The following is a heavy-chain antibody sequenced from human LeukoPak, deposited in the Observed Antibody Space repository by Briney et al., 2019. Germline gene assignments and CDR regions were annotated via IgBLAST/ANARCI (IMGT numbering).Heavy chain of an antibody. CDR1: GFPFSDFY. CDR2: IFSSDSTI. J-gene: IGHJ4*02. D-gene: IGHD5-12*01. CDR3: ASGGGGYSAYFDS. V-gene: IGHV3-11*01. Sequence: GGSLRLSCAASGFPFSDFYMSWIRQAPGKGLEWVSSIFSSDSTIYYTDSVRGRFTISRDNAKNSVYLQMNSLRAEDTAVYYCASGGGGYSAYFDSWDQGTLVTVSS.